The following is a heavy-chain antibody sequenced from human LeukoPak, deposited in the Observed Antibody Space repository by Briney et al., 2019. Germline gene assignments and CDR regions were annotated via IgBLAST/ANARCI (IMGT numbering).Heavy chain of an antibody. Sequence: GGSLRLSCAASGFTFSSYAMHWVRQAPGKGLEYVSAISSNGGSTYYANSVKGRFTISRDNSKNTLYLQMGSLRAEDMAVYYCARSPYSSSWTSPPFDYWGQGTLVTVSS. CDR1: GFTFSSYA. V-gene: IGHV3-64*01. D-gene: IGHD6-13*01. CDR3: ARSPYSSSWTSPPFDY. CDR2: ISSNGGST. J-gene: IGHJ4*02.